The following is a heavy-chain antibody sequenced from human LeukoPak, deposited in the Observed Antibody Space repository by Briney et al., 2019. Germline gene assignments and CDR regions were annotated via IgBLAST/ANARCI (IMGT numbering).Heavy chain of an antibody. CDR2: ISVSGGST. J-gene: IGHJ4*02. CDR3: AKGLYSGYDYYFGY. V-gene: IGHV3-23*01. D-gene: IGHD5-12*01. Sequence: PGGSLRLSCAASGFTFNNYAMSWVRQAPGKGLEWVSTISVSGGSTYYADSVKGRFTISRDNSKNTLYLQMDSLRAEDTAIYYCAKGLYSGYDYYFGYWGQGTLVTVSS. CDR1: GFTFNNYA.